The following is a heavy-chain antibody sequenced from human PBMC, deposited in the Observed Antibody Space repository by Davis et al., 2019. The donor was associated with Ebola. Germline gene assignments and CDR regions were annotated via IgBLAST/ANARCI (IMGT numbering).Heavy chain of an antibody. D-gene: IGHD3-3*01. CDR3: ARDRSGYYGLAYYFDH. V-gene: IGHV3-7*01. Sequence: PGGSLRLSCAVSGFTFRSYWMSWVRQTPGKGLEWVANIKQDGSAENYVDSVKGRFSISRDNTKNSLYLQMDSLRVEDTAVYYCARDRSGYYGLAYYFDHWGQGTQVTVSS. J-gene: IGHJ4*02. CDR2: IKQDGSAE. CDR1: GFTFRSYW.